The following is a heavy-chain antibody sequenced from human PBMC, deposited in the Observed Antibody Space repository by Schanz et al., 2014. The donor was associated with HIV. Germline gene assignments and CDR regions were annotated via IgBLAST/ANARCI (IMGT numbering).Heavy chain of an antibody. Sequence: QVQLVESGGGVVQPGRSLRLSCAASGFTFSSYAMHWVRQAPGKGLEWVAVISYDGSNQYYADSVKGRFTISRDNSKNTLYLQMNSLRDEDTAVYYCARALTYRGYSSGWYVLDYWGQGTLVTVSP. D-gene: IGHD6-19*01. CDR3: ARALTYRGYSSGWYVLDY. J-gene: IGHJ4*02. V-gene: IGHV3-30-3*01. CDR2: ISYDGSNQ. CDR1: GFTFSSYA.